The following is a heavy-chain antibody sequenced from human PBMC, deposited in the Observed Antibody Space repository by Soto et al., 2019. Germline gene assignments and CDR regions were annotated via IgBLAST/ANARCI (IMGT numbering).Heavy chain of an antibody. D-gene: IGHD4-17*01. CDR1: GFSFGRRA. V-gene: IGHV3-23*01. Sequence: PGGFLRLSCVGSGFSFGRRAMSWVRQAPGEGLEWVSTITDTGADAKYAGSVRGRFTISRDNSMNALYLQMSSLRIEDTAVYYCAHPRGYGLFDAYVIWSQVSMV. CDR2: ITDTGADA. CDR3: AHPRGYGLFDAYVI. J-gene: IGHJ3*02.